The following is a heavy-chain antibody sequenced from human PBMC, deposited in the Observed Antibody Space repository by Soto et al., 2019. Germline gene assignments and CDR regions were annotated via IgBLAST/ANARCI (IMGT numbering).Heavy chain of an antibody. CDR2: IYPGDSHT. J-gene: IGHJ3*02. Sequence: GESLKISCKGSGYSFTRYWIAWVRQMPGKGLEWMGTIYPGDSHTIYSPSFQGQVSISVDKSISIVYLQWSTLKASDTAIYYCARPYSTGCNDAFDIWGKGTMVTVSS. CDR1: GYSFTRYW. CDR3: ARPYSTGCNDAFDI. V-gene: IGHV5-51*01. D-gene: IGHD6-19*01.